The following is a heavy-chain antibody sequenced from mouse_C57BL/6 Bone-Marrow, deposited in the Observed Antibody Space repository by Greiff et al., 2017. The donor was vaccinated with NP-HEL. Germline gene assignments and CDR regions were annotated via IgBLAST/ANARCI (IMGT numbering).Heavy chain of an antibody. J-gene: IGHJ1*03. CDR3: ARWGTTVVGYFDV. CDR1: GYAFSSSW. D-gene: IGHD1-1*01. V-gene: IGHV1-82*01. CDR2: IYPGDGDT. Sequence: QVQLQQSGPELVKPGASVKISCKASGYAFSSSWMKWVKQRPGKGLEWIGRIYPGDGDTNYNGKFKGKATLTADKSSSTAYMQLSSLTSEDSAVYFCARWGTTVVGYFDVWGTGTTVTVSS.